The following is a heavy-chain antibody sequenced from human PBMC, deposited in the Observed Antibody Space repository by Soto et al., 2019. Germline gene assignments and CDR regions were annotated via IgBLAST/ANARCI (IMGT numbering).Heavy chain of an antibody. CDR3: ARDSHNIAVAGGHYYYYGMDV. D-gene: IGHD6-19*01. CDR2: TYYRSKWYN. J-gene: IGHJ6*02. V-gene: IGHV6-1*01. CDR1: GDSVSSNSAA. Sequence: QVQLQQSGPGLVKPSQTLSLTCAISGDSVSSNSAAWNWIRQSPSRGLEWLGRTYYRSKWYNDYAVSVKSRITINPDTSKNQFSLQLNSVTPEDTAVYYCARDSHNIAVAGGHYYYYGMDVWGQGTTVTVSS.